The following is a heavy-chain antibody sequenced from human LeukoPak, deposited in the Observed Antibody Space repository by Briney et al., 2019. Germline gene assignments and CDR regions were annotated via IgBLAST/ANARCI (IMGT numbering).Heavy chain of an antibody. Sequence: LAGGSLRLSCAASGFTFSSYWMSWVRQAPGKGLEWVANIKQDGSEKYYVDSVKGRFTISRDNAKNSLYLQMNSLRAEDTAVYYCARDINDFWSGYYSGFDYWGQGTLVTVSS. D-gene: IGHD3-3*01. CDR3: ARDINDFWSGYYSGFDY. J-gene: IGHJ4*02. V-gene: IGHV3-7*01. CDR2: IKQDGSEK. CDR1: GFTFSSYW.